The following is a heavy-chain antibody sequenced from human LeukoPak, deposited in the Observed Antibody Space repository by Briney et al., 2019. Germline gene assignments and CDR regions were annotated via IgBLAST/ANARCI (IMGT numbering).Heavy chain of an antibody. CDR1: GYTFTNYY. J-gene: IGHJ3*02. CDR2: INPSSGTT. D-gene: IGHD5-24*01. Sequence: ASVKVSCKASGYTFTNYYMVWVRQAPGQGLEWMGIINPSSGTTNYAQKFQGRVTMTRDMSTSTVYMELSSLRSDDTAVYYCARIRDGYNDAYDIWGQGTLVTVTS. CDR3: ARIRDGYNDAYDI. V-gene: IGHV1-46*01.